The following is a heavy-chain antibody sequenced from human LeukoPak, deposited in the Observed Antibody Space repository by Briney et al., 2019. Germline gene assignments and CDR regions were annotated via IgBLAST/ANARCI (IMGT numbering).Heavy chain of an antibody. D-gene: IGHD1-26*01. CDR1: GFTFSSYS. V-gene: IGHV3-21*01. CDR3: ARSGLSDYFDY. CDR2: ISSSSSYI. J-gene: IGHJ4*02. Sequence: GRSLRLSCAASGFTFSSYSMNWVRQAPGKGLEWVSSISSSSSYIYYADSVKGRFTISRDNAKNSLYLQMNSLRAEDTAVYYCARSGLSDYFDYWGQGTLVTVSS.